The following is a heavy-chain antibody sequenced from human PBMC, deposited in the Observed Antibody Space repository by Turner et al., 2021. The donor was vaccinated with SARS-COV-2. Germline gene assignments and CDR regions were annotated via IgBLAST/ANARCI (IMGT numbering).Heavy chain of an antibody. J-gene: IGHJ5*02. CDR2: FDPEDGET. D-gene: IGHD6-13*01. CDR1: GYPLTELS. V-gene: IGHV1-24*01. CDR3: ATAPPIAAAGRWFDP. Sequence: QVQLVQPGAEVKQPGASVKVSCKVSGYPLTELSMHWVRQAPGKGLEWMGGFDPEDGETIYAQKFQGRVTMTEDTSTDTAYMELSSLRSEDTAVYYCATAPPIAAAGRWFDPWGQGTLVTVSS.